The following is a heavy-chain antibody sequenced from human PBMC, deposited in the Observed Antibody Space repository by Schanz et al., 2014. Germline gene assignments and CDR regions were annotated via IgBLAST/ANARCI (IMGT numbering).Heavy chain of an antibody. CDR2: IGGSGGST. CDR3: AKDRWRATVMVDAFDI. V-gene: IGHV3-23*04. J-gene: IGHJ3*02. Sequence: EVRLVESGGGLVKPGGSLRLSCAASGFTSSSYLMSWVRQAPGKGLEWVSGIGGSGGSTDYADSVKGRFTISRDNSKNTVHLQMNSLRAEDTAVYFCAKDRWRATVMVDAFDIWGQGTKVTVSS. D-gene: IGHD4-4*01. CDR1: GFTSSSYL.